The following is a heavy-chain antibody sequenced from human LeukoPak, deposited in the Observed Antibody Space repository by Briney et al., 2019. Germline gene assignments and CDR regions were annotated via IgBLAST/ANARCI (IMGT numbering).Heavy chain of an antibody. CDR1: GGSISSYY. Sequence: SETLSLTCTVSGGSISSYYWSWIRQPPGKGLEWIGYIYYSGSTNYNPSLKSRVAISVDTSKNQFSLKLSSVTAADTAVYYCAQSPTVTTVGWFDPWGQGTLVTVSS. CDR3: AQSPTVTTVGWFDP. V-gene: IGHV4-59*08. CDR2: IYYSGST. J-gene: IGHJ5*02. D-gene: IGHD4-11*01.